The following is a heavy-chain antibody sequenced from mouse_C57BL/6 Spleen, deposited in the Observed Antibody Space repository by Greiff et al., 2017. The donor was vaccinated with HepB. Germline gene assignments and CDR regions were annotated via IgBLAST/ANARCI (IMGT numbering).Heavy chain of an antibody. J-gene: IGHJ2*01. CDR1: GYTFTSYW. CDR2: IDPSDSYT. V-gene: IGHV1-50*01. D-gene: IGHD1-1*01. Sequence: VQLQQPGAELVKPGASVKLSCKASGYTFTSYWTQWVKQRPGQGLEWIGEIDPSDSYTNYNQKFKGKATLTVDTSSSTAYMQLSSLTSEDSAVYYCARTVVAPLDYWGQGTTLTVSS. CDR3: ARTVVAPLDY.